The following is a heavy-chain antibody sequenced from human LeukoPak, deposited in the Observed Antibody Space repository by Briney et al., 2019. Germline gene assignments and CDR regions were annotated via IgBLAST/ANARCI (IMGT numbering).Heavy chain of an antibody. V-gene: IGHV4-34*01. J-gene: IGHJ6*03. CDR2: INHSGST. D-gene: IGHD3-10*01. Sequence: LSETLSLTCAVYGGSFSGYYWSWIRQPPGKGLEWIGEINHSGSTNYNPSLKSRVTISVDTSKNQFSLKLSSVTAADTAVYYCARGGLRFYYYYYYMDVWGKGTTVTVSS. CDR1: GGSFSGYY. CDR3: ARGGLRFYYYYYYMDV.